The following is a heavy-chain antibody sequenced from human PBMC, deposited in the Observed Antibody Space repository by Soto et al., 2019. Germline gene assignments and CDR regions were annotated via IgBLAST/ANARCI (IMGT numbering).Heavy chain of an antibody. CDR1: GFTFSSYA. CDR3: AKDMGGNGAFDI. D-gene: IGHD3-16*01. Sequence: PGGSLRLSCAASGFTFSSYAMSWVRQAPGKGLEWVSAISGSGDSTYYADSVKGRFTISRDNSKNTLYLQMNSLRAEETAVYYCAKDMGGNGAFDIWGQGTMVTVSS. J-gene: IGHJ3*02. CDR2: ISGSGDST. V-gene: IGHV3-23*01.